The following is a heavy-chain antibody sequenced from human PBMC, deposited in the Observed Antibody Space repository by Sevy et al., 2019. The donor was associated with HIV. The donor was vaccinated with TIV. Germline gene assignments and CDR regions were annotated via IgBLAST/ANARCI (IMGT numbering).Heavy chain of an antibody. CDR2: IWYDGSNK. J-gene: IGHJ6*03. CDR3: ASDPTAAELEYYMDV. Sequence: GGSLRLSCAASGFTFSSYGMHWVRQAPGKGLEWVAVIWYDGSNKYYADSVKGRFTISRDNSKNTLYLQMNSLRAEDTAVYYCASDPTAAELEYYMDVWGKGTTVTVSS. CDR1: GFTFSSYG. V-gene: IGHV3-33*08. D-gene: IGHD1-1*01.